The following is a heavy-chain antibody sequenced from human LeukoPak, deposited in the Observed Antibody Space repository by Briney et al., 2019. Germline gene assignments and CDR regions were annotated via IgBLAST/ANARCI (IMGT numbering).Heavy chain of an antibody. CDR3: ARNLEFYANSGFRSFDY. Sequence: GASVKVSCKGSGYTFTHYGISWVRQAPGQGLEWMGWISTYSGDTNYAQQFQGRITVTTDTSTSTVHMELRSLRPDDTALYYCARNLEFYANSGFRSFDYWGQGTLVTVSS. D-gene: IGHD3-22*01. V-gene: IGHV1-18*01. J-gene: IGHJ4*02. CDR2: ISTYSGDT. CDR1: GYTFTHYG.